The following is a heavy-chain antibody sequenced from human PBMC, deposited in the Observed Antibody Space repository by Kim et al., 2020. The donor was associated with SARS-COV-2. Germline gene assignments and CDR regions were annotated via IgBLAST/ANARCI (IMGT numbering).Heavy chain of an antibody. Sequence: TNYNPSLKSRVTISVDTSKTEFSLKLSSVTAADTAVYYCARQVYSSSVPIWGQGTLVTVSS. CDR2: T. J-gene: IGHJ4*02. V-gene: IGHV4-59*08. CDR3: ARQVYSSSVPI. D-gene: IGHD6-6*01.